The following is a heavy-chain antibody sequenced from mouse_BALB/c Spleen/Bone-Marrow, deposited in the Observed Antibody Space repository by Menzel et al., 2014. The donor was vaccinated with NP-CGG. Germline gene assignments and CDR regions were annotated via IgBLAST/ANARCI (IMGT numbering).Heavy chain of an antibody. CDR2: IDPYYGGT. D-gene: IGHD3-1*01. Sequence: VQLQQSGPELEKPGASVKISCQASGYSFTGYNINWVKQSNGKSLEWLGNIDPYYGGTSYNQKFKAKATLTVDRSSSTAYMQLKSLTSEDSAVCYCARRGSSGYWFAYWGQGTLVTVSA. CDR3: ARRGSSGYWFAY. J-gene: IGHJ3*01. V-gene: IGHV1-39*01. CDR1: GYSFTGYN.